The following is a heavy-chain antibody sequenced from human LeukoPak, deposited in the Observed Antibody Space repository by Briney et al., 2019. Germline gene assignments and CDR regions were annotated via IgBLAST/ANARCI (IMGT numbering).Heavy chain of an antibody. D-gene: IGHD5-12*01. CDR2: ISWNSAVI. CDR3: GIDLGAGYATALDS. Sequence: GGSLRLSCAASGFTFDDYAIHWFRQAPGKGLEWVSGISWNSAVIGYADSVKGRFTLSRDSAKTSLYLQMNSLRTEDTAFYYCGIDLGAGYATALDSGGEKTLDTVPS. V-gene: IGHV3-9*01. CDR1: GFTFDDYA. J-gene: IGHJ4*02.